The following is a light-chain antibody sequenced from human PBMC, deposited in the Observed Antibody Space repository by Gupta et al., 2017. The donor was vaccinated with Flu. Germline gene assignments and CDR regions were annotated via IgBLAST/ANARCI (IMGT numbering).Light chain of an antibody. CDR1: QTVARY. CDR2: AAS. CDR3: QQTYNTPLT. J-gene: IGKJ4*01. V-gene: IGKV1-39*01. Sequence: DIQLTQSPSSLSASIGDRVTITCRTSQTVARYLNWYQQKPGKAPKLLIYAASTLQTGVPSRFSGSGSGTDFTLSISRLQPEDFAIYFCQQTYNTPLTFGGGTSLDIK.